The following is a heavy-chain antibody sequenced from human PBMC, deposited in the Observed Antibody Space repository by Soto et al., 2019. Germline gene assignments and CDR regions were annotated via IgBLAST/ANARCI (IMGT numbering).Heavy chain of an antibody. CDR3: ASDYGRALTKGYYFDN. CDR1: GFIFSHYA. V-gene: IGHV3-30-3*01. D-gene: IGHD3-10*02. CDR2: ISVDGTNK. J-gene: IGHJ4*02. Sequence: QVQLVESGGGVIQPGRSLRLSCAASGFIFSHYAMHWVRQAPGKGLEWVTIISVDGTNKYYADSVKGRFTISRDNSKNPLSLQVNSLTVEDTAVYYCASDYGRALTKGYYFDNWGQGTLVTVSS.